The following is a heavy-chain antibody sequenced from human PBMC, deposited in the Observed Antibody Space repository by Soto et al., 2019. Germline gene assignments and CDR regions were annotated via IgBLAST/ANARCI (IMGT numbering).Heavy chain of an antibody. CDR3: AMAGNYRYFDY. Sequence: QVQLQESGPGLVKPSETLSLTCAVSGGSVGSRPYYWSWIRQPPGKGLEWIGYVAYTGTTNYNPSLKCRVTISVDTSKNQVSLKLTSVTAADTAVYYCAMAGNYRYFDYWGQGILVTVSS. CDR2: VAYTGTT. D-gene: IGHD1-7*01. V-gene: IGHV4-61*01. J-gene: IGHJ4*02. CDR1: GGSVGSRPYY.